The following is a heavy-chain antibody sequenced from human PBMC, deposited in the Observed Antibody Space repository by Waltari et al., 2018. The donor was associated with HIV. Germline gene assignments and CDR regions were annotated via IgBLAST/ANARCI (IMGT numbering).Heavy chain of an antibody. CDR1: GFTFSSYS. V-gene: IGHV3-21*01. J-gene: IGHJ4*02. CDR2: ISSSSSYI. Sequence: EVQLVESGGGLVKPGGSLRLSCAASGFTFSSYSMNWVRQAPGKGLEWVSSISSSSSYIYYADSVKGRFTISRDNAKNSLYLQMNSLRAEDTAVYYCAGNYYGSGTPGYWGQGTLVTVSS. CDR3: AGNYYGSGTPGY. D-gene: IGHD3-10*01.